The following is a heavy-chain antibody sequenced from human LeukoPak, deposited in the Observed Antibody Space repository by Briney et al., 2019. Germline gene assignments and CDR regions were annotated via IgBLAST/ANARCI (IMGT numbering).Heavy chain of an antibody. J-gene: IGHJ4*02. Sequence: SETLSLTCTVSGGSISGYYCGWIRQPPGKGLEWIGYIYSSGSTYYNPSLKSRVTISVDTSKNQFSLKLSSVTAADTAVYYCARDRIAAAGTFGYWGQGTLVTVSS. CDR1: GGSISGYY. D-gene: IGHD6-13*01. CDR2: IYSSGST. CDR3: ARDRIAAAGTFGY. V-gene: IGHV4-59*12.